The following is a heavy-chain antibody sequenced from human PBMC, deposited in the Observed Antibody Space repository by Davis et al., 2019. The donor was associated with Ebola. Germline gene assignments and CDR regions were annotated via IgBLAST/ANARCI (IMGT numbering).Heavy chain of an antibody. Sequence: AASVKVSCKASGYTFTSYAMHWVRQAPGQRPEWMGWINAGNGNTTYSQKFQGRVTITRDTSASTAYMEMSSLRSEDTAVYYCARERTSIAARVSWAANDYWGQGTLVTVSS. CDR2: INAGNGNT. CDR3: ARERTSIAARVSWAANDY. V-gene: IGHV1-3*01. J-gene: IGHJ4*02. CDR1: GYTFTSYA. D-gene: IGHD6-6*01.